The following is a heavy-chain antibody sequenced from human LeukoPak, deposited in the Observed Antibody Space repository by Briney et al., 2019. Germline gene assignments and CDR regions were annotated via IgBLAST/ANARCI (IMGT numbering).Heavy chain of an antibody. CDR1: GGPISSYY. D-gene: IGHD2/OR15-2a*01. V-gene: IGHV4-59*01. Sequence: ETLSLTCTVSGGPISSYYWSWIRQPPGKGLEWIGYIYYSGSTNYNPSLKSRVTISVDTSKNQFSLKLSSVTAADTAVYYCARGGSMPFDIWGQGTMVTVSS. CDR2: IYYSGST. J-gene: IGHJ3*02. CDR3: ARGGSMPFDI.